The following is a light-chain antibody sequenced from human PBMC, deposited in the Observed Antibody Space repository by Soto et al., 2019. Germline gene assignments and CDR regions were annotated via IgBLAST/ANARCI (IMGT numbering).Light chain of an antibody. V-gene: IGKV1-39*01. Sequence: DIQMTQSPSSLSASVGDRVTITCRASQSISSYLNWYQQKPGKAPKLLIYAASSLQSGVPSRFSGSASGTDFTLTISSLQPEDFATYYCQQSYSTPLGFGQGTRLEIK. CDR1: QSISSY. CDR2: AAS. CDR3: QQSYSTPLG. J-gene: IGKJ5*01.